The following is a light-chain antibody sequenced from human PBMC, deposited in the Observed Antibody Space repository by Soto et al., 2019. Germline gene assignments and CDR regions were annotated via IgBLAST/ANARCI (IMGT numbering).Light chain of an antibody. CDR3: QQYSSSPGGP. Sequence: EIVLTQSPGTLSLSPGERATLSCRASQSVSSSYLAWYQQKPGQAPRLLIYGTSSMATGIPDRFSGSGSGTDYTLNISRLEPEDFTVYSCQQYSSSPGGPFGPGTKVDSK. V-gene: IGKV3-20*01. CDR1: QSVSSSY. J-gene: IGKJ3*01. CDR2: GTS.